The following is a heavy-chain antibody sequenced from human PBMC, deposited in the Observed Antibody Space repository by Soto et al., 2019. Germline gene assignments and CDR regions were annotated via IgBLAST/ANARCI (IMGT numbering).Heavy chain of an antibody. Sequence: SETLSLTCTVSGGSISSYYWSWIRQPPGKGLEWIGYIYYSGSTNYNPSLKSRVTISVDTSKNQFSLKLSSVTAADTAVYYCARVALKTGSYYQAIDYWGQGTLVTVSS. CDR1: GGSISSYY. D-gene: IGHD3-10*01. CDR2: IYYSGST. CDR3: ARVALKTGSYYQAIDY. J-gene: IGHJ4*02. V-gene: IGHV4-59*01.